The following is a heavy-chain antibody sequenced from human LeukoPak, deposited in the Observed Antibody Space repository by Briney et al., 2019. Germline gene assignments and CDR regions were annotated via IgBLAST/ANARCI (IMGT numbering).Heavy chain of an antibody. V-gene: IGHV1-69*13. D-gene: IGHD6-13*01. J-gene: IGHJ4*02. Sequence: ASVKVSCKASGGTFSSYAIGWVRQAPGQGLEWMGGITPIFGTANYAQKFQGRVTITADESTSTAYMELSSLRSEDTAVYYCARDKAAAGITRHMYTHFDYWGQGTLVTVSS. CDR1: GGTFSSYA. CDR3: ARDKAAAGITRHMYTHFDY. CDR2: ITPIFGTA.